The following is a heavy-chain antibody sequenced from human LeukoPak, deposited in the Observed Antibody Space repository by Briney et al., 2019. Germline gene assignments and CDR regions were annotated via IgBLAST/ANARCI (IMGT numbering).Heavy chain of an antibody. Sequence: GGSLRLSCAASGFTFSRYWMNWVRQAPGKGLEWVANIKRDGNEKNYVDSVKGRFSISRDNAKNSLYLQMDSLRAEDTAVYYCAKEGAYPIITYDSWGQGALVSVSS. D-gene: IGHD3-10*01. CDR2: IKRDGNEK. CDR3: AKEGAYPIITYDS. V-gene: IGHV3-7*01. J-gene: IGHJ5*01. CDR1: GFTFSRYW.